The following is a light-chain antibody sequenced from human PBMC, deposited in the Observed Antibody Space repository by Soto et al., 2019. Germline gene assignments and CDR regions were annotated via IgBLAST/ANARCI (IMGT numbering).Light chain of an antibody. J-gene: IGKJ1*01. V-gene: IGKV1-39*01. CDR1: QGIRND. CDR2: AAS. CDR3: QQSYGIPRT. Sequence: PHSPSSLSASVGDRYTITGRASQGIRNDLGWYQQKPGKAPKLLIYAASSLQSGVPSRFSGSGSGTDFTLTISSLQPEDSATYYCQQSYGIPRTFGQGTKVDIK.